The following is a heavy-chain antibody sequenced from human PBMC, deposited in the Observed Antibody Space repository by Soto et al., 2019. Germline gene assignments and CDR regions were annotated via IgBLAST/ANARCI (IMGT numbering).Heavy chain of an antibody. V-gene: IGHV3-30*18. CDR1: GFTFSSYG. CDR2: ISYDGSNK. Sequence: QVQLVESGGGVVQPGRSLRLSCAASGFTFSSYGMHWVRQAPGKGLEWVAVISYDGSNKYYADSVKGRFTISRDNSKNTRYLQMNSLRAEDTAVYYCAKEKGYCSSTSCYGGYYYYYGMDVWGQGTTVTVSS. D-gene: IGHD2-2*01. CDR3: AKEKGYCSSTSCYGGYYYYYGMDV. J-gene: IGHJ6*02.